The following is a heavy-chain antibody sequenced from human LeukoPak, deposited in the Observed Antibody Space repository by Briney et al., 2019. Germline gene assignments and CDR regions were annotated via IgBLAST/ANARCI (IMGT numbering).Heavy chain of an antibody. J-gene: IGHJ5*02. CDR1: GNDFSDFY. V-gene: IGHV1-2*02. CDR3: VTTSVTHTRDP. CDR2: INPHSRAT. D-gene: IGHD5/OR15-5a*01. Sequence: ASVKVSCKASGNDFSDFYFNWVRQAPGRGLEWVGWINPHSRATHYAQRFRGRVTMEASITTAYMELNSPTSDDTAIYYCVTTSVTHTRDPWGQGTLVTVSS.